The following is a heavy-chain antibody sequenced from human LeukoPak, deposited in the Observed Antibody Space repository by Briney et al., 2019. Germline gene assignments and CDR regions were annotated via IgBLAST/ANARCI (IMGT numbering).Heavy chain of an antibody. CDR2: ISSSSSTI. CDR1: GFTFSSYS. J-gene: IGHJ3*02. V-gene: IGHV3-48*04. D-gene: IGHD2-2*01. Sequence: PGGSLRLSCAASGFTFSSYSKNWVRQAPGKGLEWASYISSSSSTIYYADSVRGRFTISRDNAKNSLYLQMNSLRAEDTAVYYCAREDQPLDDAFDIWGQGTMVTVSS. CDR3: AREDQPLDDAFDI.